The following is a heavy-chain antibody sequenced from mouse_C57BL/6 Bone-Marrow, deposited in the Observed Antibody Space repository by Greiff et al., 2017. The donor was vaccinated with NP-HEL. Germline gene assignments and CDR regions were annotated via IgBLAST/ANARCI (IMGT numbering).Heavy chain of an antibody. J-gene: IGHJ3*01. CDR2: IDPENGDT. V-gene: IGHV14-4*01. CDR3: TTDYDPAY. D-gene: IGHD2-4*01. Sequence: EVQLVESGAELVRPGASVKLSCTASGFNIKDDYMHWVKQRPEQGLEWIGWIDPENGDTEYASKFQGKATITADTSSNTAYLQLSSLTSEDTAVYYCTTDYDPAYWGQGTLVTVSA. CDR1: GFNIKDDY.